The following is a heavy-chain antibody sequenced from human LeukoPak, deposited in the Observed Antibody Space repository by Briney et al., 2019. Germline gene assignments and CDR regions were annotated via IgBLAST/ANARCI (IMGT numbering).Heavy chain of an antibody. V-gene: IGHV3-48*03. D-gene: IGHD6-6*01. CDR1: GFTLSNYE. Sequence: GGSLRLSCAASGFTLSNYEMNWVRQAPGKGLEWLSYISRSGSPIYYADSVKGRFTISRDNAKNSLYLQMNSLGAEDTAVYYCARDLVYWGQGTLVTVSS. J-gene: IGHJ4*02. CDR2: ISRSGSPI. CDR3: ARDLVY.